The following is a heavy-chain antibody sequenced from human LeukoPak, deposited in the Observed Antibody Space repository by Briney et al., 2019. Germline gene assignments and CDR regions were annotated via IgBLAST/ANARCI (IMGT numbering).Heavy chain of an antibody. D-gene: IGHD6-13*01. V-gene: IGHV3-48*03. CDR3: ARGGGSWYGIDY. J-gene: IGHJ4*02. Sequence: GGSLRLSCAASGFTFSSYEMNWVRQAPGKGLEWVSYISSSGSTIYYADSVKGRFTISRDNAKNSLYLQMNSLRAGDTAVYYCARGGGSWYGIDYWGQGTLVTVSS. CDR2: ISSSGSTI. CDR1: GFTFSSYE.